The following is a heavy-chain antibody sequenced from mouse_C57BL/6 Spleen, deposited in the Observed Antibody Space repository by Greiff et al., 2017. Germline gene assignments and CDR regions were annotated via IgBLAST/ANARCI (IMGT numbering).Heavy chain of an antibody. Sequence: QVQLQQPGAELVKPGASVKLSCKASGYTFTSYWMHWVKQRPGQGLEWIGMIHPNSGSTNYNEKFKSKATLTVDKSSSTAYMKLSSLTSEDAAVYYGARGIYDGYYPMDYWGQGTSVTVSS. D-gene: IGHD2-3*01. CDR1: GYTFTSYW. CDR2: IHPNSGST. CDR3: ARGIYDGYYPMDY. J-gene: IGHJ4*01. V-gene: IGHV1-64*01.